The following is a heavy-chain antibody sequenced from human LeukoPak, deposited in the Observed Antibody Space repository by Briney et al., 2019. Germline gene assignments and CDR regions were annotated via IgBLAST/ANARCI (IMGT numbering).Heavy chain of an antibody. CDR3: ARGETPDAFDI. CDR1: GFTVSSNY. Sequence: GGSLRLSCAASGFTVSSNYMSWVRQAPGKGLEWISVIYSGGSTYYADSVKGRFTISRDNSKNTLYLQMNSLRAEDTAVYYCARGETPDAFDIWGQGTMVTVSS. CDR2: IYSGGST. J-gene: IGHJ3*02. D-gene: IGHD5-24*01. V-gene: IGHV3-53*01.